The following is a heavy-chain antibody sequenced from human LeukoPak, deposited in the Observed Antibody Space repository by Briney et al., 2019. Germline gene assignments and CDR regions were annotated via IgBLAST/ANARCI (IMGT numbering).Heavy chain of an antibody. D-gene: IGHD6-19*01. J-gene: IGHJ3*02. V-gene: IGHV3-30*18. CDR1: GFTFSTYG. CDR2: ISYDGGNK. CDR3: AKDLWSTISDQIVVAGTGAFDI. Sequence: GGSLRLSCAASGFTFSTYGMHWVRQAPGKGLEWVALISYDGGNKYYADSVKGRFTISRDNSKSTLYLQMNSLRVEDTAVYYCAKDLWSTISDQIVVAGTGAFDIWGQGTMVTVSS.